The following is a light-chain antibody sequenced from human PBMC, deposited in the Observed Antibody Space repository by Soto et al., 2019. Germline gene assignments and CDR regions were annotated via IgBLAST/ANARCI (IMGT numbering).Light chain of an antibody. CDR1: QSVSRF. V-gene: IGKV3-11*01. Sequence: ETVLTQSPATLSLSPGEGATLSCRASQSVSRFFAWYQQKPGQAPRLLIYGVSNRATGVPARFSGSGSGTDFTLPNSSLEPEDSGVYYCQQRFTWPLTFGGGTKVEIK. CDR3: QQRFTWPLT. J-gene: IGKJ4*01. CDR2: GVS.